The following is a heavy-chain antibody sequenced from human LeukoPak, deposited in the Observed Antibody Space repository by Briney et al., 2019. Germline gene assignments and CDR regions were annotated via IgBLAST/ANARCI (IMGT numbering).Heavy chain of an antibody. D-gene: IGHD3-22*01. Sequence: GGSLRLSCAASGFTFSNAWMSWVRQAPGKGLEWVSSISSSSSYIYYADSVKGRFTISRDNAKNSLYLQMNSLRAEDTAVYYCARDRRVYYDSSGYYDYFDYWGQGTLVTVSS. J-gene: IGHJ4*02. V-gene: IGHV3-21*01. CDR1: GFTFSNAW. CDR3: ARDRRVYYDSSGYYDYFDY. CDR2: ISSSSSYI.